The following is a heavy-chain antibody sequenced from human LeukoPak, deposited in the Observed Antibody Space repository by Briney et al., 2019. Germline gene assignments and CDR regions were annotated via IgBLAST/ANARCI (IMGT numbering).Heavy chain of an antibody. CDR3: ARDRVPAADY. V-gene: IGHV4-59*01. CDR1: GGSMTSYY. CDR2: IYYSGSI. Sequence: SETLSLTCTVSGGSMTSYYWSWIPQPPGKGLEWIGYIYYSGSINYNPSLKSRVTISIDTSKNQFSLKLTSVTAEDTAVYYCARDRVPAADYWGRGTLVTVSS. D-gene: IGHD2-2*01. J-gene: IGHJ4*02.